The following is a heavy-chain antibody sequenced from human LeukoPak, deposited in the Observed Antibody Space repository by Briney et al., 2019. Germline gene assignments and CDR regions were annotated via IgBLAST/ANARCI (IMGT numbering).Heavy chain of an antibody. V-gene: IGHV1-18*01. CDR3: ARDMGVPAASYFFDY. D-gene: IGHD2-2*01. CDR1: GYTFTSYG. Sequence: GASVKVSCKASGYTFTSYGISWVRQAPRQGLEWMGWISAYNGNIKYAQKLQGRVTMTTDTSTSTAYMELRSLRSDDTAVFYCARDMGVPAASYFFDYWGQGTLVTVSS. J-gene: IGHJ4*02. CDR2: ISAYNGNI.